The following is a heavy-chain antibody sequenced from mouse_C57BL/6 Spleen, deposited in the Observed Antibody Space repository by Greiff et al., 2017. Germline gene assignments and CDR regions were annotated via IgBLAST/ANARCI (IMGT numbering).Heavy chain of an antibody. J-gene: IGHJ2*01. D-gene: IGHD1-1*01. CDR1: GFTFSSYA. CDR2: ISDGGSYT. CDR3: ARLFTTVVATDY. Sequence: EVKLVESGGGLVKPGGSLKLSCAASGFTFSSYAMSWVRQTPEKRLEWVATISDGGSYTYYPDNVKGRFTISRDNAKKNLYLQMSHLKSEDTAMYYCARLFTTVVATDYWGQGTTLTVSS. V-gene: IGHV5-4*03.